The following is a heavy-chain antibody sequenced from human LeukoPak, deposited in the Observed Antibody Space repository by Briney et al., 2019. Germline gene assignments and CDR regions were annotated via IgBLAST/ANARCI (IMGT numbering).Heavy chain of an antibody. V-gene: IGHV4-4*02. J-gene: IGHJ4*02. D-gene: IGHD4-23*01. Sequence: SGTLSLTCAVSGGSIASSYWWTWVRQPPGKGLEWIGEIYHSGSTNYNPSLRSRVTISVDKSDNQFSLKLNSMTAADTAVYYCARNAGNSDVDYWGQGTLVTVS. CDR3: ARNAGNSDVDY. CDR1: GGSIASSYW. CDR2: IYHSGST.